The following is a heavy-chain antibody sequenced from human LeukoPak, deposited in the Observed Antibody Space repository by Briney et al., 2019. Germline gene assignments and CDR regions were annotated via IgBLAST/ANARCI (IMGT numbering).Heavy chain of an antibody. J-gene: IGHJ4*02. CDR2: ISYDGSNK. CDR1: GFTFSSYG. V-gene: IGHV3-30*18. D-gene: IGHD4-23*01. CDR3: AKDLSNSPQIDY. Sequence: GGSLRLSCAASGFTFSSYGMHWVRQAPGKGLEWVAVISYDGSNKYYADSVKGRFAIFRDNSKNTLYLQMNSLRAEDTAVYYCAKDLSNSPQIDYWGQGTLVTVSS.